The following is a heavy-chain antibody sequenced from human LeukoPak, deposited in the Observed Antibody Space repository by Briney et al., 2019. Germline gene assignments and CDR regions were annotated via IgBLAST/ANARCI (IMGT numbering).Heavy chain of an antibody. Sequence: PGGSLRLSCAASGFTFSSCAMCWVRQAPGKGLEWVSAISGSGSGTYYADSVKGRFTISRDNSKNTLYLQINSLRAEDTAVYYCAGYNSGWSIPLDSWGQGTLVTVSS. CDR2: ISGSGSGT. CDR3: AGYNSGWSIPLDS. J-gene: IGHJ4*02. D-gene: IGHD6-19*01. CDR1: GFTFSSCA. V-gene: IGHV3-23*01.